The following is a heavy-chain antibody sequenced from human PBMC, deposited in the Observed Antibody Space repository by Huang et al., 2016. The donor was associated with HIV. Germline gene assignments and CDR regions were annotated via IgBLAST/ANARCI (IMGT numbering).Heavy chain of an antibody. V-gene: IGHV3-30-3*01. CDR1: GFTFSSHA. Sequence: QVQLVESGGGVVQPGRSLRLSCAASGFTFSSHAMHWVRQAPGKGLEWVAVISDDGSSKYYADSVKGRFTISRDNSKNTLYLQMNSLRAEDTAVYYCARAKDSWDAYDIWGQGTMVTVSS. CDR2: ISDDGSSK. CDR3: ARAKDSWDAYDI. J-gene: IGHJ3*02.